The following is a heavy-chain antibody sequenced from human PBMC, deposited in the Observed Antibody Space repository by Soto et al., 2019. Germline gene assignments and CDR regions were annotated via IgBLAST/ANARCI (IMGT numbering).Heavy chain of an antibody. CDR2: LSYDVTNK. CDR1: GFTFRTYA. J-gene: IGHJ4*02. D-gene: IGHD2-21*02. V-gene: IGHV3-30-3*01. Sequence: QVQLVESGGGVVQPGRSLRLSCAASGFTFRTYAIRWVRQAPGKGLEWVAGLSYDVTNKYYADSVKGRFTISRDNSKNTFYLQMNSLRTEDTAIYYCARDSDCGGDCYLHYFDYWGQGTLVTVSS. CDR3: ARDSDCGGDCYLHYFDY.